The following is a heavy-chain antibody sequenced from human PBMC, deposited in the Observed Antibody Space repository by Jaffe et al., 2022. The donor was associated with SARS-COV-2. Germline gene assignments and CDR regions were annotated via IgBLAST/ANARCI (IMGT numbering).Heavy chain of an antibody. Sequence: QLQLQESGPGLVKPSETLSLTCTVSGGSISSSSYYWGWIRQPPGKGLEWIGSIYYSGSTYYNPSLKSRVTISVDTSKNQFSLKLSSVTAADTAVYYCARPQGISGWPFDPWGQGTLVTVSS. CDR3: ARPQGISGWPFDP. V-gene: IGHV4-39*01. J-gene: IGHJ5*02. CDR1: GGSISSSSYY. CDR2: IYYSGST. D-gene: IGHD6-19*01.